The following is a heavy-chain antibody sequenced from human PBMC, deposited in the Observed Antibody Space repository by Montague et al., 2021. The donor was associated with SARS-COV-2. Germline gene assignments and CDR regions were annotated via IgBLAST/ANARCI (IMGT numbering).Heavy chain of an antibody. J-gene: IGHJ6*02. CDR3: AGGSGIINFYNSGMDV. V-gene: IGHV4-4*07. CDR1: VSWNTGAD. CDR2: IYTRETT. Sequence: SETLSLTCSRLVSWNTGADRKSTRLNSSNVRKSYARIYTRETTNYNPSLKSRVTMSVDASKNQFSLKLSSLTAADTAVYYCAGGSGIINFYNSGMDVWGQGTTVTVS. D-gene: IGHD3-10*01.